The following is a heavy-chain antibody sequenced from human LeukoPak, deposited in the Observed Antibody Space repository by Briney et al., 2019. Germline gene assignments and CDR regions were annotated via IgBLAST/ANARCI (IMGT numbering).Heavy chain of an antibody. CDR3: ARAQLLTAPAGTFADN. V-gene: IGHV1-2*02. CDR1: GYMFTDYF. D-gene: IGHD6-13*01. J-gene: IGHJ4*02. Sequence: GASVKLSCKASGYMFTDYFMHWVRQAPGQGPEWMGWFNPKSGDKKYAQQFQGRVTMTRDTSINTAYMEMSGLTSDDTAVYYCARAQLLTAPAGTFADNWGQGTLVTVSS. CDR2: FNPKSGDK.